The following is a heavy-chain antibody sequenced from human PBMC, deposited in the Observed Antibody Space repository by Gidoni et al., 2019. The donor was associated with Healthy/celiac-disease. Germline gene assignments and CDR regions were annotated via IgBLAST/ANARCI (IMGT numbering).Heavy chain of an antibody. CDR3: ASTYYYDSSGYYGRGMDV. D-gene: IGHD3-22*01. J-gene: IGHJ6*02. Sequence: QVQLQESGPGLVKPSETLSLTCTVSGGSVSSGSSYWSWIRQPPGKGLEWIGYIYYSGSTNYNPSLKSRVTISVDTSKNQFSLKLSSVTAADTAVYYCASTYYYDSSGYYGRGMDVWGQGTTVTVSS. V-gene: IGHV4-61*01. CDR1: GGSVSSGSSY. CDR2: IYYSGST.